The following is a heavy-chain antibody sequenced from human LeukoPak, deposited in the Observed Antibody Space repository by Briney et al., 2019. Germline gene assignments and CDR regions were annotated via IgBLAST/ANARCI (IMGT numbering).Heavy chain of an antibody. Sequence: ASVKVSCKASGYTFTSYDINWVRQATGQGLEWMGWMNPNSGNTGYAQKFQGRVTMTRNTSISTAYMELSSLRSEDTAVYHCATDMVRGVINLGYWGQGTLVTVSS. J-gene: IGHJ4*02. CDR3: ATDMVRGVINLGY. D-gene: IGHD3-10*01. CDR2: MNPNSGNT. CDR1: GYTFTSYD. V-gene: IGHV1-8*01.